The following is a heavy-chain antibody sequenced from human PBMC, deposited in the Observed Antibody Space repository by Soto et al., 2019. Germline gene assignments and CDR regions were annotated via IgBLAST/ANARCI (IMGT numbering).Heavy chain of an antibody. CDR3: ARVAY. CDR1: GFTFSRVS. V-gene: IGHV3-21*01. CDR2: ISSASSEK. Sequence: GGSLRLSCEASGFTFSRVSMNWVRQVPGKGLEWVASISSASSEKWYTDSVKGRFIISRDNAHNSLLLQMNTPRPEDSAIYYCARVAYWGPGTQVTVSS. J-gene: IGHJ4*02.